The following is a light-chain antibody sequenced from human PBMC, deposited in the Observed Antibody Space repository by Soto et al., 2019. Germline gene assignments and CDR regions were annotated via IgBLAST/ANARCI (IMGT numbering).Light chain of an antibody. V-gene: IGKV1-5*03. CDR1: QSINTW. Sequence: QMTQSPSTLSASVGDNVTITCRASQSINTWLAWYQLKPGKAPRLLIYKASTLESGVPSRFSGSGSGTEFTLTISSLQHDDLATYYCQQYDNYRTFGQGTKVEI. CDR2: KAS. CDR3: QQYDNYRT. J-gene: IGKJ1*01.